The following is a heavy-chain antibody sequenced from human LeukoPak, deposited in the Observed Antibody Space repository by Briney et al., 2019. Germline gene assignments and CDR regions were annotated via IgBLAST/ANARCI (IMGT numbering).Heavy chain of an antibody. CDR1: GGSISSSSYY. Sequence: SETLSLTCTVSGGSISSSSYYWGWIRQPPGKGLEWIGSIYYSGSTYYNPSLKSRVTISVDTSKNQFSLKLSSVTAADTAVYYCARVGAPNDPWGQGTLVTVSS. CDR3: ARVGAPNDP. J-gene: IGHJ5*02. D-gene: IGHD1-26*01. V-gene: IGHV4-39*07. CDR2: IYYSGST.